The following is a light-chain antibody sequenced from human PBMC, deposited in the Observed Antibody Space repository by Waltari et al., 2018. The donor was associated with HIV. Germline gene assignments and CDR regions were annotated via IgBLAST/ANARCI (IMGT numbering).Light chain of an antibody. CDR1: SGSLASNY. Sequence: NFMLTQPHSVSESPGKTVTISCTRSSGSLASNYLQWYQQRPGSSPSTLIYEDNQRPSGVPDRFSGSIDSSSNSASLTISGLKTEDEADYYCQSYDSSNQGVFGGGTKLTVL. J-gene: IGLJ2*01. CDR3: QSYDSSNQGV. CDR2: EDN. V-gene: IGLV6-57*01.